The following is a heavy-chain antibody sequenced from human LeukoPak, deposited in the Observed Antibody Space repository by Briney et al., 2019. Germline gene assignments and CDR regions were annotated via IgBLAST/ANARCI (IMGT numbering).Heavy chain of an antibody. CDR1: GFTFSRYE. CDR2: ISISGSNI. CDR3: AGDRSGCSGGSCYLRYYYYYMDV. D-gene: IGHD2-15*01. V-gene: IGHV3-48*03. J-gene: IGHJ6*03. Sequence: PPGGSLRLSCAASGFTFSRYEMNWVRQAPGKGLEWVSYISISGSNIFYADYVKCRFSISRDNAKNSLYLQMNSLRAEDTAVYYCAGDRSGCSGGSCYLRYYYYYMDVWGKGTTVTISS.